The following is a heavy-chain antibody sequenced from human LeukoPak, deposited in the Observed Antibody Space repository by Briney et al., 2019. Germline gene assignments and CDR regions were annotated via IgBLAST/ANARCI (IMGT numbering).Heavy chain of an antibody. D-gene: IGHD1-7*01. V-gene: IGHV3-30-3*01. CDR1: GFTFSSYA. Sequence: GGSLRLSCAASGFTFSSYAMHWVRQAPGKGLEWVAVISYDGSNKYYADSVKGRFTTSRDNSKNTLYLQMNSLRAEDTAVYYCARGPGTGTSDYYYYYGMDVWGQGTTVTVSS. J-gene: IGHJ6*02. CDR3: ARGPGTGTSDYYYYYGMDV. CDR2: ISYDGSNK.